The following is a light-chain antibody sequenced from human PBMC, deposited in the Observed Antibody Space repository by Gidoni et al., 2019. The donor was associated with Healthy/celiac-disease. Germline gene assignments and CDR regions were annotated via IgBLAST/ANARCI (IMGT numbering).Light chain of an antibody. Sequence: QSVLTQPPSVSGAPGQRVTLSCTGSSPNIGAGYDVPWYQQLPGTAPKLLLYGNSNRPSGVPDRFSGSKSGTSASLAITGLQAEDEADYYCQSYDSSLSGHVVFGGGTKLTVL. CDR2: GNS. CDR1: SPNIGAGYD. V-gene: IGLV1-40*01. J-gene: IGLJ2*01. CDR3: QSYDSSLSGHVV.